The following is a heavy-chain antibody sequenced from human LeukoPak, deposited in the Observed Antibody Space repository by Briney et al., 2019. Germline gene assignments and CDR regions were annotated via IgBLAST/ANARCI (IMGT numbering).Heavy chain of an antibody. V-gene: IGHV4-34*01. J-gene: IGHJ4*02. Sequence: SETLSLTCAVYGGSFSGYYWSWIRQSPGKGLEWIGEINHSGSTNYNPSLKSRVTISVDTSKNQFSLKLSSVTAADTAVYYCAVLAVAGTRVDYWGQGTLVTVSS. D-gene: IGHD6-19*01. CDR2: INHSGST. CDR1: GGSFSGYY. CDR3: AVLAVAGTRVDY.